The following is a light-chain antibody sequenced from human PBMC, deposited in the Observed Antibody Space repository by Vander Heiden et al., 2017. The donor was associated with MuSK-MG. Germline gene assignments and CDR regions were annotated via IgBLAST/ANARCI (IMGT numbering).Light chain of an antibody. V-gene: IGLV3-1*01. Sequence: SYALTQPPSVSVSPGQTASITCSGDKLGDRYVSWYQQKPGQSPVLVLYQDDKRPSGIPERFSGSNSGNTATLTISGSQAKDEADFYCQVWDINSVVFGGGTKLTVL. CDR1: KLGDRY. J-gene: IGLJ2*01. CDR2: QDD. CDR3: QVWDINSVV.